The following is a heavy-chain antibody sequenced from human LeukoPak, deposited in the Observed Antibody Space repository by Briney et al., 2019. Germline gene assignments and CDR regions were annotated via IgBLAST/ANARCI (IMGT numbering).Heavy chain of an antibody. V-gene: IGHV5-10-1*01. J-gene: IGHJ4*02. Sequence: GESLKISRKGSGYSFTSYWISWVRQMPGKGLEWMGRIDPSDSYTNYSPSFQGHVAISVDKSISTAYLQWSSLRASDTAMYYCARRNRYTWYSFDYWGQGTLVTVSS. D-gene: IGHD6-13*01. CDR2: IDPSDSYT. CDR1: GYSFTSYW. CDR3: ARRNRYTWYSFDY.